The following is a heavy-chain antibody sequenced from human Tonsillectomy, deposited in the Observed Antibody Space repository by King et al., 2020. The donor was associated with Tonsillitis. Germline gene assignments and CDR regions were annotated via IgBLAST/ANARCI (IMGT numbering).Heavy chain of an antibody. J-gene: IGHJ4*02. CDR3: TTALSIVTGTTVAFDY. Sequence: VQLVESGGGLVKPGGSLRLSCVFSGFTFSNAWMSWVRQAPGKGLEWVGRIKSKTDGGTIDYAAPVKGRFTITSDDSQNTLYLQMNSLKTEDTAVYYCTTALSIVTGTTVAFDYWGQGTLVTVSS. V-gene: IGHV3-15*01. D-gene: IGHD1-20*01. CDR2: IKSKTDGGTI. CDR1: GFTFSNAW.